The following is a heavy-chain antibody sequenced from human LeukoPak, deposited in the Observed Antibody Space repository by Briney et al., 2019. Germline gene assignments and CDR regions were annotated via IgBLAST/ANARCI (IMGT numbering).Heavy chain of an antibody. V-gene: IGHV3-48*04. CDR1: GFTFSSYW. CDR2: ISQSGIT. Sequence: PGGSLRLSCAASGFTFSSYWMSWVRQAPGQGLEWVSYISQSGITSYGDSVKGRFTISRDNAKHSLYLQMNGLRAEDTGLYFCARWNFVMDYWGQGISVTVSS. CDR3: ARWNFVMDY. J-gene: IGHJ4*02. D-gene: IGHD3-16*01.